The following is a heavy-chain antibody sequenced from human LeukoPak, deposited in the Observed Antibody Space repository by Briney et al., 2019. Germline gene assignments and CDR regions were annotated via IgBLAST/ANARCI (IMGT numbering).Heavy chain of an antibody. CDR2: ISGSGTST. D-gene: IGHD4-17*01. CDR3: AKAAYGDYVNWFDP. Sequence: GGSLRLSCAASGFTFSTYDMSWVRQAPGKGLEWGSVISGSGTSTYYADSVKGRFTVSRDNSKNTLYLQMNSLRAEDTAVYYCAKAAYGDYVNWFDPWGQGTLVTVSS. CDR1: GFTFSTYD. V-gene: IGHV3-23*01. J-gene: IGHJ5*02.